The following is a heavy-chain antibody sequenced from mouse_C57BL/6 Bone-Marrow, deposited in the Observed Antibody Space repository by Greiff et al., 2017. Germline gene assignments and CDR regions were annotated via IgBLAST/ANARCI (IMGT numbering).Heavy chain of an antibody. J-gene: IGHJ2*01. D-gene: IGHD2-1*01. V-gene: IGHV1-19*01. CDR1: GYTFTDYY. CDR3: SRNYYSFDY. CDR2: INPYNGGT. Sequence: VQLKQSGPVLVKPGASVKMSCKASGYTFTDYYMNWVKQSHGKSLEWIGVINPYNGGTSYNQKFKGKATLTVDKSSSTAYMELNSLTSEDSAVYYFSRNYYSFDYWGQGTTLTVSS.